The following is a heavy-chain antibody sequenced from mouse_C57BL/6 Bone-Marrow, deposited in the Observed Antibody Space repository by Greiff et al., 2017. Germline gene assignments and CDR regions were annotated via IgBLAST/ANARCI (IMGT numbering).Heavy chain of an antibody. CDR1: GYTFTDYN. CDR3: AREVHGSSLFAY. V-gene: IGHV1-18*01. J-gene: IGHJ3*01. D-gene: IGHD1-1*01. CDR2: INPNNGGT. Sequence: EVQLQESGPELVKPGASVKIPCKASGYTFTDYNMDWVKQSHGKSLEWIGDINPNNGGTIYNQKFKGKATLTVDKSSSTAYMELRSLTSEDTAVYYCAREVHGSSLFAYWGQGTLVTVSA.